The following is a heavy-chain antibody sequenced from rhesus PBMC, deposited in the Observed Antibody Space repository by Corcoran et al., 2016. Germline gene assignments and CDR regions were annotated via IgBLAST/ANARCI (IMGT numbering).Heavy chain of an antibody. CDR2: ISGSGGST. D-gene: IGHD6S26*01. V-gene: IGHV4-99*01. J-gene: IGHJ4*01. CDR3: ATNTGWSFDS. Sequence: QVQLQESGPGLVKPSETLSLTCAVSGYSVSSGSYWGWIRQPPGKGLEYIGYISGSGGSTYYNPSLKSRVTISKDTSKNQFSLKLSSVTAADTAVYYCATNTGWSFDSWGQGVLVTVSS. CDR1: GYSVSSGSY.